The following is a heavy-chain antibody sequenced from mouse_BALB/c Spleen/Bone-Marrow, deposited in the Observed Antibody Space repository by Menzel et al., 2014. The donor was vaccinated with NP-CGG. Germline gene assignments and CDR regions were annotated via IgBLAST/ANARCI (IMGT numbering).Heavy chain of an antibody. CDR1: GYSFTGYT. Sequence: EVQLQQSGPELVKPGASMKISCKASGYSFTGYTMNWVKQSPGKNLEWIGLINPYNGGTSYNQKFKGKATLTVDKSSSTAYMELLSLTSEDSAVYFCARWAIYYDYGEDYAMDYWGQGTSVTVSS. CDR2: INPYNGGT. D-gene: IGHD2-4*01. V-gene: IGHV1-18*01. CDR3: ARWAIYYDYGEDYAMDY. J-gene: IGHJ4*01.